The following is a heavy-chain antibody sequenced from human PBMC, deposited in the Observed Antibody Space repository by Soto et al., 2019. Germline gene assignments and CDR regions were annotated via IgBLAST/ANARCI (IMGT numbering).Heavy chain of an antibody. CDR1: GGSISSSSYY. J-gene: IGHJ3*02. D-gene: IGHD6-19*01. Sequence: QLQLQESGPGLVKPSETLSLTCTVSGGSISSSSYYWGWIRQPPGKGLEWIGSIYYSGSTYYNPSLKSRVTISVDTSKNQFSLKLSSVTAADTAVYYCAGDLYSSGWPAPRGAFDIWGQGTMVTVSS. V-gene: IGHV4-39*01. CDR3: AGDLYSSGWPAPRGAFDI. CDR2: IYYSGST.